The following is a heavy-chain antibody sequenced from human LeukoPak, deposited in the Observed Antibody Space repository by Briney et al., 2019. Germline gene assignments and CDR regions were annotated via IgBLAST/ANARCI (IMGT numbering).Heavy chain of an antibody. V-gene: IGHV3-21*01. CDR3: VRANGAVAGTFWFDP. D-gene: IGHD6-19*01. CDR2: ISGSSSYI. Sequence: SGGSLRLSCAASGFTFSSFGMNWVRQAPGKGLEWVSCISGSSSYIYYSDSVKGRFTISRDNAKNSLYLQMNSLRAEDTAVYYRVRANGAVAGTFWFDPWGQGTLVTVSS. CDR1: GFTFSSFG. J-gene: IGHJ5*02.